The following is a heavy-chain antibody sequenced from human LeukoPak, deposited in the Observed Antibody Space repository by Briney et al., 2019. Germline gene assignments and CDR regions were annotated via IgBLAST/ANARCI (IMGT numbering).Heavy chain of an antibody. D-gene: IGHD6-13*01. V-gene: IGHV4-31*03. CDR3: ARENLSYSSSWYEDY. Sequence: SQTLSLTCTVSGGSISSGGYYWSWFRQHPGKGLEWIGYIYYSGSTYYNPSLKSRFTISVDTSKNQFSLKLSSVTAADTAVYYCARENLSYSSSWYEDYWGQGTLVTVSS. CDR2: IYYSGST. J-gene: IGHJ4*02. CDR1: GGSISSGGYY.